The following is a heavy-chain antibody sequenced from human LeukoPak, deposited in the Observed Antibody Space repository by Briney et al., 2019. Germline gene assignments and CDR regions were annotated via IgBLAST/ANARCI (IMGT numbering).Heavy chain of an antibody. CDR2: IKQDGSEK. D-gene: IGHD2-2*01. Sequence: PGGSLRLSCAASGFTFSSYWMSWVRPAPGRGREWVANIKQDGSEKYYVDSVKGGFTISRDNAKNSLYLQMNSLRAEDTAVYYCARDSTRSAAKGFGAYYYYGMDVWGKGTTVTVSS. CDR3: ARDSTRSAAKGFGAYYYYGMDV. CDR1: GFTFSSYW. J-gene: IGHJ6*04. V-gene: IGHV3-7*03.